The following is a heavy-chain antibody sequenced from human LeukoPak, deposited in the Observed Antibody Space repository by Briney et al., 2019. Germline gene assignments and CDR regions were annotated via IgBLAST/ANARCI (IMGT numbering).Heavy chain of an antibody. CDR1: GFTFSNFA. Sequence: GRSLRLSCAASGFTFSNFAMHWVRQAPGKGLEWVAVIPYDGSNKYYADSVKGRFTISRDNSKNTLYLQMNSLRAEDTAVYYCAGFNYDYWGQGTLVTVSS. CDR3: AGFNYDY. J-gene: IGHJ4*02. CDR2: IPYDGSNK. V-gene: IGHV3-30*04.